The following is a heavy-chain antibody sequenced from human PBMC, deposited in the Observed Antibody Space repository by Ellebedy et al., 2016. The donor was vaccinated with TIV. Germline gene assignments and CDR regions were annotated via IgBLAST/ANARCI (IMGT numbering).Heavy chain of an antibody. CDR3: ARRASYGDYAVQVNPWFDP. D-gene: IGHD4-17*01. CDR1: GFNFRSYW. V-gene: IGHV3-7*01. Sequence: PGGSLRLSCAASGFNFRSYWMTWVRQAPGKRLEWVAKIRQEGDEIYYVESVKGRFTISRDNAKSSLFLQMNSLRVEDTAVYYCARRASYGDYAVQVNPWFDPWGQGTLVTVSS. CDR2: IRQEGDEI. J-gene: IGHJ5*02.